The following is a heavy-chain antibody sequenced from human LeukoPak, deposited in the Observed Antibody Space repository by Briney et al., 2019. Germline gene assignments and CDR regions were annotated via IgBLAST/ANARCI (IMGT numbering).Heavy chain of an antibody. CDR3: ERAASYEYVRESYRYYDF. J-gene: IGHJ4*02. CDR2: ITVDNGNT. CDR1: GYPFNNHG. V-gene: IGHV1-18*01. Sequence: ASVKVSCKSSGYPFNNHGVSLVRQAPGQGLEWMGWITVDNGNTHYAQNFQGRVTMTTDTSTSTVYMELRSLRSDDTAVYYCERAASYEYVRESYRYYDFWGQGTLVTVSS. D-gene: IGHD3-16*02.